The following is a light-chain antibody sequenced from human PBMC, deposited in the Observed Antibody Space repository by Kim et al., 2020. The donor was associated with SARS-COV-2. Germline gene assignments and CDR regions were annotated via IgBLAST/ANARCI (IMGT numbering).Light chain of an antibody. CDR1: SSNIGRNY. CDR3: GTWDSSLSAVV. CDR2: DNN. J-gene: IGLJ3*02. V-gene: IGLV1-51*01. Sequence: GQRVTISCSGSSSNIGRNYVSWYQQPPGTAPKLLIYDNNKRPSGIPDRFSGSKSGTSATLGITGLQTGDEADYFCGTWDSSLSAVVFGGGTQLTVL.